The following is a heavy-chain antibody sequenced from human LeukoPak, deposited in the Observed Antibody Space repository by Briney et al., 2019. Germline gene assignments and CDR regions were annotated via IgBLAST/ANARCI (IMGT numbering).Heavy chain of an antibody. D-gene: IGHD3-22*01. CDR3: AKDRERYYGSSGYFDY. J-gene: IGHJ4*02. CDR2: ISGSGGST. V-gene: IGHV3-23*01. Sequence: GGSLRLSCAASGFTFSSYAMSWVRQAPGKGLEWVSAISGSGGSTYYADSVKGRFTISRDNSKNTLYLQVNSLRAEDTAVYYCAKDRERYYGSSGYFDYWGQGTLVTVSS. CDR1: GFTFSSYA.